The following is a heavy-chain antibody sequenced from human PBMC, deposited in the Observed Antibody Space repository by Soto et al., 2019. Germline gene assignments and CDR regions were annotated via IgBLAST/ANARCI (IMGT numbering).Heavy chain of an antibody. V-gene: IGHV3-30*04. CDR3: ARDLVREELGTPDF. Sequence: QVQLVESGGGVVQPGRSLRLSCAASGFTFSSYTLHWVRQAPGKGLEWVALVSHDVSYKFYADSVKGRFSISRDSSKNVVYLHMNSLRTDDTAMYFCARDLVREELGTPDFWGQGTLVTVSS. CDR2: VSHDVSYK. J-gene: IGHJ4*02. D-gene: IGHD1-7*01. CDR1: GFTFSSYT.